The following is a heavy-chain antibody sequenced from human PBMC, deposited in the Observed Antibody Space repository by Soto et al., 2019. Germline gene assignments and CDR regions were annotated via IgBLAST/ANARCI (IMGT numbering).Heavy chain of an antibody. Sequence: QVQLQESGPGLVKPSQTLSLTCTVSGGSINSGGHYWSWIRQHPGKGLEGIGYIYYSGSTYYNPSRKSRVAMSVDTSKNQFSLKLTSVTAADTAVYYCARVGCSSTSCYHFDSWGQGTLVTVSS. V-gene: IGHV4-31*03. D-gene: IGHD2-2*01. J-gene: IGHJ4*02. CDR2: IYYSGST. CDR1: GGSINSGGHY. CDR3: ARVGCSSTSCYHFDS.